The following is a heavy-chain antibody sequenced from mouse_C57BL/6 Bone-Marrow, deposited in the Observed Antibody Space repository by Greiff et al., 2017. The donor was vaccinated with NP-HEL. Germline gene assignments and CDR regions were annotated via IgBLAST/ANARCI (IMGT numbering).Heavy chain of an antibody. Sequence: QVQLQQPGAELVKPGASVKLSCKASGYTFTSYWMHWVKQRPGQGLEWIGMIHPNSGSTNYNEKFKSKATLTVDKSSSTAYMQLSSLTSEDSAAYYCVRSFAYWGQGTLVTVSA. V-gene: IGHV1-64*01. CDR1: GYTFTSYW. CDR3: VRSFAY. D-gene: IGHD3-2*02. CDR2: IHPNSGST. J-gene: IGHJ3*01.